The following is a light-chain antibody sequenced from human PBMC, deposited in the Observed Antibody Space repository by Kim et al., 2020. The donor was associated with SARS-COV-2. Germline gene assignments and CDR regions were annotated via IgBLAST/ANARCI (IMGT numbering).Light chain of an antibody. J-gene: IGKJ4*01. CDR3: QQYGSSPRA. CDR2: GAS. Sequence: EIVLTQSPGTLSLSPGERATLSCRASQSVNSSYLAWYQQKPGQAPRLLIYGASSRATGIPDRFSGSGSGTDFTLTISRLEPEDFAVYYCQQYGSSPRAFGGGTKVDIK. V-gene: IGKV3-20*01. CDR1: QSVNSSY.